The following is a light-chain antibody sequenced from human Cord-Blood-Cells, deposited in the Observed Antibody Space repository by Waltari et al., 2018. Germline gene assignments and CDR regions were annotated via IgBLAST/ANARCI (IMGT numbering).Light chain of an antibody. CDR3: SSYTSSSTWV. V-gene: IGLV2-14*01. Sequence: QSALAQPASVPGSPGQSITISCTVTSVDVGGYSYVSWYQQHPGQAPKLMIYDVSKRPSGVSNRFSGSKSGNTASLTISGLQAEDEADYYCSSYTSSSTWVFGGGTKLTVL. CDR1: SVDVGGYSY. J-gene: IGLJ3*02. CDR2: DVS.